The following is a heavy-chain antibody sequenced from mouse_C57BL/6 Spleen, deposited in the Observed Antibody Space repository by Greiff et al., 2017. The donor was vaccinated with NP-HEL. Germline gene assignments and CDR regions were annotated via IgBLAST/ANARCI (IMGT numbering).Heavy chain of an antibody. CDR3: ARRDYYGSRDDYYYAMDY. D-gene: IGHD1-1*01. V-gene: IGHV1-50*01. Sequence: QVQLKQPGAELVKPGASVKLSCKASGYTFTSYWMQWVKRRPGQGLEWIGEIDPSDSYTNYNQKFKGKATLTVDTSSSTAYMQLSSLTSEDSAVYYCARRDYYGSRDDYYYAMDYWGQGTSVTVSS. CDR1: GYTFTSYW. CDR2: IDPSDSYT. J-gene: IGHJ4*01.